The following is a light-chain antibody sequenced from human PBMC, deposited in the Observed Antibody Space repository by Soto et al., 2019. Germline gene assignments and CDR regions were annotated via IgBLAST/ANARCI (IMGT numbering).Light chain of an antibody. Sequence: IQMTQSPSTLSASVGDRVTITCRASQSISPWLAWYQQKPGKAPKVLIYKTSTLQSGVPSRFSGSGSGTEFTLTISSLQPDDFAIYYCQPYKTYSRTFGQGTKVDI. CDR1: QSISPW. CDR2: KTS. J-gene: IGKJ1*01. CDR3: QPYKTYSRT. V-gene: IGKV1-5*03.